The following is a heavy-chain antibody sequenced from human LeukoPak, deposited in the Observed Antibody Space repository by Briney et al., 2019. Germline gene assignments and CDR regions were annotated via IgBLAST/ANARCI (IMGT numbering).Heavy chain of an antibody. Sequence: GGSLRLSCADSGFTFPGHTRTWLRQAPGKGLEWVSIIGGRDDRTYYADSVKGRFSISRANPKNILYLQMNSLRAEDTAVYYCAKDPNPPYYLWSGYKWGQGTLVTVSS. CDR3: AKDPNPPYYLWSGYK. V-gene: IGHV3-23*01. D-gene: IGHD3-3*01. CDR2: IGGRDDRT. J-gene: IGHJ4*02. CDR1: GFTFPGHT.